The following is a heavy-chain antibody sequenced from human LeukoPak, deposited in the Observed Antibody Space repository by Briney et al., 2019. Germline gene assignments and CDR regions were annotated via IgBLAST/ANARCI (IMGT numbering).Heavy chain of an antibody. V-gene: IGHV4-39*07. J-gene: IGHJ5*02. D-gene: IGHD2-2*01. CDR3: ARVGARDGTSRLKRLTNWFDP. CDR2: IYYTGST. CDR1: GGSIGSSNYY. Sequence: SETLSLTCIVSGGSIGSSNYYWGWIRQPPGKGLEWIGSIYYTGSTFYNPSLKSRVTISVDTSKNQFSLKVTSVTAADTAIYYCARVGARDGTSRLKRLTNWFDPWGQGTLVTVSS.